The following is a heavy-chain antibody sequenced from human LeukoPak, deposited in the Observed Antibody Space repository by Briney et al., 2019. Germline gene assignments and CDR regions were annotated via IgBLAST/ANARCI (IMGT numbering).Heavy chain of an antibody. Sequence: PSETLSLTCTVSGGSLSNYYWSWIRQPPGKALEWIGYMYYTGDTNYNPSLKSRVTISVDTSKNQFSLRLSSVTAADTAVYYCAAYYGSGSYNLGFDYWGQGTLVTVSS. J-gene: IGHJ4*02. CDR3: AAYYGSGSYNLGFDY. V-gene: IGHV4-59*01. CDR2: MYYTGDT. D-gene: IGHD3-10*01. CDR1: GGSLSNYY.